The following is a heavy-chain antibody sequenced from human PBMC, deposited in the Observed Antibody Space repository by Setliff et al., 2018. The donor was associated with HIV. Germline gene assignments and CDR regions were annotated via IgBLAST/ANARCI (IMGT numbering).Heavy chain of an antibody. Sequence: GGSLRLSCAASGFTVSSNYMHWVRQAPGKGLEWVSGISWNSGSIGYADSVKGRFTISRDNAKNSLYLQMNSLRAEDTAVYYCARDPYYYDSSGYGPRAFDIWGQGTMVTVSS. CDR3: ARDPYYYDSSGYGPRAFDI. D-gene: IGHD3-22*01. V-gene: IGHV3-9*01. J-gene: IGHJ3*02. CDR2: ISWNSGSI. CDR1: GFTVSSNY.